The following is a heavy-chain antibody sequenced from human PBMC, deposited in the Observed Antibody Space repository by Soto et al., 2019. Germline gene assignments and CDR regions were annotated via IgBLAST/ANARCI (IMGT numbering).Heavy chain of an antibody. J-gene: IGHJ3*02. CDR2: INTNTGNP. CDR3: ARWITYEYSSSSSAFDI. V-gene: IGHV7-4-1*02. Sequence: ASVKVSCKASGYTFTSYAMNWVRQAPGQGLEWMGWINTNTGNPTYAQGFTGRFVFSLDTSVSTAYLQISSLKAEDTAVYYCARWITYEYSSSSSAFDIWGQGTMVTVSS. CDR1: GYTFTSYA. D-gene: IGHD6-6*01.